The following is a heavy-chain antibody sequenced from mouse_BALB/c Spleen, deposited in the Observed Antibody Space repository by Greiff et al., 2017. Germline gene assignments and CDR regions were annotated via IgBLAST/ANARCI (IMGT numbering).Heavy chain of an antibody. Sequence: QVQLKESGSGLVAPSQSLSITCTVSGFSLTSYGVHWVRQPPGKGLEWLGVIWAGGSTNYNSALMSRLSISKDNSKSQVFLKMNSLQTDDTAMYYCATDSSGYHYYAMDYWGQGTSVTVSS. J-gene: IGHJ4*01. CDR1: GFSLTSYG. CDR3: ATDSSGYHYYAMDY. V-gene: IGHV2-9*02. D-gene: IGHD3-2*01. CDR2: IWAGGST.